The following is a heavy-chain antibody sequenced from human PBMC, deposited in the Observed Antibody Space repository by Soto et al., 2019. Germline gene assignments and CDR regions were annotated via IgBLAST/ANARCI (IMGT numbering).Heavy chain of an antibody. CDR1: GFSFSDSF. CDR3: ARMFSRYDPLYYFDY. D-gene: IGHD1-1*01. J-gene: IGHJ4*02. V-gene: IGHV3-11*01. Sequence: GSLRLSCADSGFSFSDSFMSWIRQAPGKGLEWISSISGRGSAIYYADSVRGRFSISRDNAKNSLYLQMKSLRADDTALYYCARMFSRYDPLYYFDYWGQGTLVTVSS. CDR2: ISGRGSAI.